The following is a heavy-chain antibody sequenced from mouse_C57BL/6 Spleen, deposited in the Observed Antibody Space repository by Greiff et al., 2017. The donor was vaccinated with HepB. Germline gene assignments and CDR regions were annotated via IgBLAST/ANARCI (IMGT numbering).Heavy chain of an antibody. J-gene: IGHJ4*01. CDR2: ISNLAYSI. D-gene: IGHD2-4*01. V-gene: IGHV5-15*01. Sequence: EVHLVESGGGLVQPGGSLKLSCAASGFTFSDYEMAWVRQAPRKGLEWVAFISNLAYSIYYADTVTGRFTISRENAKNTLYLEMSSRRSEDTAMYYCARHRDYDDEEGMDYWGQGTSVTVSS. CDR1: GFTFSDYE. CDR3: ARHRDYDDEEGMDY.